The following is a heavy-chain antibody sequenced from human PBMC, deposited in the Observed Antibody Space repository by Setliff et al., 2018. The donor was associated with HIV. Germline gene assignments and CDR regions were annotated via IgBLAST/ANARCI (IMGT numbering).Heavy chain of an antibody. D-gene: IGHD6-19*01. CDR3: VGEGGYSSGWYRTYYFDY. CDR1: GGSISSYY. Sequence: PSETLSLTCTASGGSISSYYWSWIRQPPGKGLEWIGYIYTSGSTNYNPSLKSRVTISVDTSKNQFSLKLSSVTAADTAVYYCVGEGGYSSGWYRTYYFDYWGQGTLVTVSS. J-gene: IGHJ4*02. V-gene: IGHV4-4*09. CDR2: IYTSGST.